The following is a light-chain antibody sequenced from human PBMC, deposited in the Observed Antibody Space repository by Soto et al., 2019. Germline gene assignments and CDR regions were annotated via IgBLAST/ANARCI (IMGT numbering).Light chain of an antibody. CDR3: QQYESSPPSYT. CDR1: QSLTSNY. J-gene: IGKJ2*01. Sequence: EIVLTQSPGTLSLSPGERATLSCRASQSLTSNYLAWYQQKPGQAPRLLIYGASSRANGIPDRFTGSGSRTDFTLAISRLEPEDFAVYYCQQYESSPPSYTFGQGTKLEIK. CDR2: GAS. V-gene: IGKV3-20*01.